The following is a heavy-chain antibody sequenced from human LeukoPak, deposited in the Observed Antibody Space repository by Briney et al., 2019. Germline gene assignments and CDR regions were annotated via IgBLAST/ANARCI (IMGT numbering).Heavy chain of an antibody. CDR2: ISGSGAYT. D-gene: IGHD5-24*01. CDR3: ARDFRTQLDGYSPPYHFDY. J-gene: IGHJ4*02. V-gene: IGHV3-23*01. CDR1: GFTFDNYA. Sequence: PGGSLRLSCAASGFTFDNYAMNWVRQAPGKGLEWVLGISGSGAYTYYADSVKGRFTISRDNSQNTLYLQMNSLRAEDTAVYYCARDFRTQLDGYSPPYHFDYWGQGTLVTVSS.